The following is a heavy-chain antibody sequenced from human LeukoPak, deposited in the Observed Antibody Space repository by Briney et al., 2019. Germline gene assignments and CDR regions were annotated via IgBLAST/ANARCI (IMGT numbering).Heavy chain of an antibody. Sequence: SDTLALTCTVSGASIGRAYWSWVRQPPGKGPEWIGYIYNGGGCTNYIPSLRSRVTMSVDASRNQFSLRLNSVTAADTAVYFCASGPGRGYDFESWGRGTLASV. CDR2: IYNGGGCT. CDR1: GASIGRAY. V-gene: IGHV4-4*09. CDR3: ASGPGRGYDFES. D-gene: IGHD5-18*01. J-gene: IGHJ4*02.